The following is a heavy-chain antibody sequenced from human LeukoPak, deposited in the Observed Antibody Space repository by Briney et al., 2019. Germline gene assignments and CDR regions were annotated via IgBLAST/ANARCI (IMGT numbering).Heavy chain of an antibody. Sequence: GESLKISCKGSGYSFTSYSIGWVRQMPGKGLEWMGIIYPGDSDTRHSRSFQGQVPISADKSISTAYLQWSSLKASDTAMYYCASSRDYCGGDCYTYGMDVWGQGTTVTVSS. D-gene: IGHD2-21*02. V-gene: IGHV5-51*01. CDR1: GYSFTSYS. J-gene: IGHJ6*02. CDR2: IYPGDSDT. CDR3: ASSRDYCGGDCYTYGMDV.